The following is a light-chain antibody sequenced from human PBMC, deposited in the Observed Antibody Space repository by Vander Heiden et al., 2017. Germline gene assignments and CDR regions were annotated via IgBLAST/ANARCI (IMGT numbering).Light chain of an antibody. V-gene: IGKV2-28*01. CDR3: MQALQTPRT. J-gene: IGKJ1*01. CDR2: LGS. CDR1: QSLLHSNGYNY. Sequence: EIVMTQSPHSLPATPGEPASISCRSSQSLLHSNGYNYLDWYLQKPGQSPQLLIYLGSNRASGVPDRFSGSGSGTDFTLKISRVEAEDVGVYYCMQALQTPRTFGQGTKLEIK.